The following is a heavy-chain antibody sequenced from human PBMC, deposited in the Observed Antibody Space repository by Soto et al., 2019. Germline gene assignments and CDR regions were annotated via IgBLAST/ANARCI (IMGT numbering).Heavy chain of an antibody. Sequence: EVQLLESGGGLVQPGGSLRLSCAASGFTFSSYDMSWVRQAPGKGLEWVSSFSGSGGSTYYADSVKGRFTISRDNSKNTLYLQMSSVRAEDPAVYYCATDGSGARIYYMDVWGKGTTVTVSS. CDR2: FSGSGGST. D-gene: IGHD3-10*01. J-gene: IGHJ6*03. CDR1: GFTFSSYD. V-gene: IGHV3-23*01. CDR3: ATDGSGARIYYMDV.